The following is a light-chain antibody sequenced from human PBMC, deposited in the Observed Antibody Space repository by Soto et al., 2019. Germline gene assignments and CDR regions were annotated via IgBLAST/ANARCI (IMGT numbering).Light chain of an antibody. Sequence: DVQMTQSPSILSASVGDSVPITCRASQTIDSWVAWYQQKPGKAPKLLVYDATSLESGVSSRFSGSGYGTDFTLSSNNLQPDDFATYYCQQYNRLITFGQGTRLEI. CDR3: QQYNRLIT. V-gene: IGKV1-5*01. J-gene: IGKJ5*01. CDR2: DAT. CDR1: QTIDSW.